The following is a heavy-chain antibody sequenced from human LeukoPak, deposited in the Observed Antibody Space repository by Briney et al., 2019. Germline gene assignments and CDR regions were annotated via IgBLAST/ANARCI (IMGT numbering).Heavy chain of an antibody. D-gene: IGHD1/OR15-1a*01. J-gene: IGHJ4*02. CDR1: GFSFSSYW. V-gene: IGHV3-7*03. CDR2: IKQDGSGL. CDR3: ARDPGRTGFDY. Sequence: GGSLRLSCATSGFSFSSYWMSWVRQAPGKGLEWVANIKQDGSGLYYVESVKGRFTISRDNAKNSLYLRMTSLRAEDTAVYYCARDPGRTGFDYWGQGTLVTVSS.